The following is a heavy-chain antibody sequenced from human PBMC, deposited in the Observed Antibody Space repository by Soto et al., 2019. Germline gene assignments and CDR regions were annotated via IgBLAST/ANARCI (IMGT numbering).Heavy chain of an antibody. D-gene: IGHD6-19*01. Sequence: VGSLRLSCAASGFTFSSYRMHCVRQAPGKGLVWVSHINSDGSSISYADSVKGRFTISRDNAKNTLYLQMNSLRAEDTAVYYCAKNKQAVAGWEYLGQGTLVTVS. CDR1: GFTFSSYR. CDR2: INSDGSSI. V-gene: IGHV3-74*01. CDR3: AKNKQAVAGWEY. J-gene: IGHJ4*02.